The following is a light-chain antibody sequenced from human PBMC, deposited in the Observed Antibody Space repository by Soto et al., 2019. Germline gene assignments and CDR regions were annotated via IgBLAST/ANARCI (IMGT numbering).Light chain of an antibody. CDR1: HNIETF. Sequence: DIQMTQSPSSLSASVGDRVTITCRASHNIETFFNWYQHTPGKAPKLLIYSASTLQSEVPPRFSGSGSGTAFTLTISTLQPEEIATYYCQQSYNTLTFGGGTKVEIK. CDR3: QQSYNTLT. J-gene: IGKJ4*01. CDR2: SAS. V-gene: IGKV1-39*01.